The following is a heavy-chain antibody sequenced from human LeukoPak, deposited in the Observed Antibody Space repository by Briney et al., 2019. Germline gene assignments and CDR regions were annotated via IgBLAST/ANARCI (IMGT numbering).Heavy chain of an antibody. J-gene: IGHJ5*02. D-gene: IGHD3-22*01. Sequence: ASVKVSCKASGYTFTGYYMHWVRRAPGQGLEWMGWINPNSGGTNYAQKFRGRVTMTRDTSISTAYMELSRLRSDDTAVYYCARVPKYDSIGFDPWGQGTLVTVSS. CDR2: INPNSGGT. CDR3: ARVPKYDSIGFDP. V-gene: IGHV1-2*02. CDR1: GYTFTGYY.